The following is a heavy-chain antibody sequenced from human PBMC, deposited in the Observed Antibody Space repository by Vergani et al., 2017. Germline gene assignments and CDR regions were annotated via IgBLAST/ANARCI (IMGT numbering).Heavy chain of an antibody. CDR2: ISYDGTQK. D-gene: IGHD1-1*01. CDR1: GFTSSYYG. V-gene: IGHV3-30*03. CDR3: ATKSCGTPGCQIGYFRE. J-gene: IGHJ1*01. Sequence: QVHLVESGGGVVQPGRSLRLSCVVSGFTSSYYGMHWVRQAPGKGLEWVAVISYDGTQKYYADSVKGRFTISRDNSKSTLYLQMNSLRTEDTAVYYCATKSCGTPGCQIGYFREWGQAPWSPSPQ.